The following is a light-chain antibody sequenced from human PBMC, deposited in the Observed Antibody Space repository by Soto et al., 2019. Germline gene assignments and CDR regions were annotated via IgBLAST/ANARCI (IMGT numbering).Light chain of an antibody. CDR1: EDINSR. V-gene: IGKV1-12*01. Sequence: DIQMTQSPSSVSASVGDRVTISCRASEDINSRLAWYQQKPGNAPKLLIYAAFILQSGVPSRFRGYGPGTDFTLSISSLQPEDFATYYCQQADSFPITFGQGTRLEIK. J-gene: IGKJ5*01. CDR2: AAF. CDR3: QQADSFPIT.